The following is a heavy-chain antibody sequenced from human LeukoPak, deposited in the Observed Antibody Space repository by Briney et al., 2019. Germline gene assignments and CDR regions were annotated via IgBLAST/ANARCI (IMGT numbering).Heavy chain of an antibody. CDR3: ARDQYDFWSGYQPPYYYYMDV. J-gene: IGHJ6*03. CDR1: GFTFSSYS. D-gene: IGHD3-3*01. Sequence: GGSLRLSCAASGFTFSSYSMNWVRQAPGKGLEWVSSISSSSSYIYYADSVKGRFTISRDNAKNSLYLQMNSLRAEDTAVYYCARDQYDFWSGYQPPYYYYMDVWGKGTTVTVSS. CDR2: ISSSSSYI. V-gene: IGHV3-21*01.